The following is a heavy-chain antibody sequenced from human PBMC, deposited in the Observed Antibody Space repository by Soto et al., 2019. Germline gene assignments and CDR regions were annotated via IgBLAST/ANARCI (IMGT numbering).Heavy chain of an antibody. CDR2: IIPMFGTA. J-gene: IGHJ6*02. D-gene: IGHD2-21*02. V-gene: IGHV1-69*01. Sequence: QVQLVQSGAEVKKPGSSVKISCKASGGTFINHAFSWVRQAPGQGLVWMGGIIPMFGTADYSQKFQGRVTITADESTTTAHMELSSLRSDDSAVYYCARDDATYCGGDCYRYFFYGLDVWGQGTTVTFSS. CDR1: GGTFINHA. CDR3: ARDDATYCGGDCYRYFFYGLDV.